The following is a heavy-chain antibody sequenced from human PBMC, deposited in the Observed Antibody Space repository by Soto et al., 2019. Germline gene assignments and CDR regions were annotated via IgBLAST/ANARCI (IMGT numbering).Heavy chain of an antibody. V-gene: IGHV4-4*02. D-gene: IGHD3-22*01. CDR2: IYHSGST. CDR3: ARDSTGAYYYDSSGYYPFDY. CDR1: GGSISMSNW. J-gene: IGHJ4*02. Sequence: SETLSLTCAVSGGSISMSNWWSWVRQPPGKGLEWIGEIYHSGSTNYNPSLKGRVTISVDKSKNQFSLKLSSVTAADTAVYYCARDSTGAYYYDSSGYYPFDYWGQGTLVTVSS.